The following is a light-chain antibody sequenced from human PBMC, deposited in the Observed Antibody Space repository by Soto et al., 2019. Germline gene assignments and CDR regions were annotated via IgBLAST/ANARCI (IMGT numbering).Light chain of an antibody. Sequence: QSVLTQPPSVSGAPGQRVTISCTGSSSNIGAGYDVHWYRQLPGTAPKLLIYGNSNRPSGVPDRFSGSKSGTSASLAITGLQAEDEADYYCQSHDSSLSGYVFGTGTQLTVL. CDR3: QSHDSSLSGYV. J-gene: IGLJ1*01. CDR2: GNS. CDR1: SSNIGAGYD. V-gene: IGLV1-40*01.